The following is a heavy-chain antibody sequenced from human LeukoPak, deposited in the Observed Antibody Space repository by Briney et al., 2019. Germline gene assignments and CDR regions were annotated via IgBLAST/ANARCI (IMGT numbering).Heavy chain of an antibody. V-gene: IGHV4-39*01. CDR1: GDSISSSPYY. J-gene: IGHJ4*02. Sequence: SETLSLTCTVSGDSISSSPYYWGWIRQPPGKGLEWIGSIYSTGSTQYNPSLKSRVTMSVDTSKNQFSLKLSSVTAADTAVYYCARSPSITGTTIDYWGQGTLVTVSS. CDR3: ARSPSITGTTIDY. D-gene: IGHD1-20*01. CDR2: IYSTGST.